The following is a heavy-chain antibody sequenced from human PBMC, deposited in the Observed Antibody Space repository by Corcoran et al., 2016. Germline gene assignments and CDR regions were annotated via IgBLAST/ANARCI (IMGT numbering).Heavy chain of an antibody. CDR1: GYSFTSYW. Sequence: EVQLAQSGAEVKKPGESLKISCKGSGYSFTSYWIGWVRQMPGKGLEWMGSICPGVSDTRYSPSFQGPATISADKSISTAYLQWSSLKASDTAMDYCAREVNSSWRHNWFDPWGQGTLVTVS. CDR3: AREVNSSWRHNWFDP. J-gene: IGHJ5*02. D-gene: IGHD6-13*01. CDR2: ICPGVSDT. V-gene: IGHV5-51*01.